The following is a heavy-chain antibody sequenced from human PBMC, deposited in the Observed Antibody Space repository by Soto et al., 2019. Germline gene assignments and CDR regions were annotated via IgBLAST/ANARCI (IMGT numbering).Heavy chain of an antibody. D-gene: IGHD3-10*01. V-gene: IGHV4-4*07. Sequence: SETLSLTCSVSGGSINSYWWSWIRQPAGKGLEWIGRVYSSGTTDYNPSLNSRVTLSVETSKNQFSLKLSSVTAADTAVYYCARDIGSYAYGEGYWGQGIQVTVPQ. J-gene: IGHJ4*02. CDR2: VYSSGTT. CDR1: GGSINSYW. CDR3: ARDIGSYAYGEGY.